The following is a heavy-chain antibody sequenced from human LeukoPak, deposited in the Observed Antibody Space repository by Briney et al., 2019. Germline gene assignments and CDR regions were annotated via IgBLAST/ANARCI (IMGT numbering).Heavy chain of an antibody. CDR1: GFTFSTYW. D-gene: IGHD2-2*01. V-gene: IGHV3-7*01. Sequence: GGSLRLSCAASGFTFSTYWMGWVRQAPGKGLEWVANIKPDGSEKYYVDSVRGRFTISRDNAKNSLYLQMNSLRAEDTAIYYCARPRYCSSSNCYLDYWGQGTLVTVSS. CDR3: ARPRYCSSSNCYLDY. CDR2: IKPDGSEK. J-gene: IGHJ4*02.